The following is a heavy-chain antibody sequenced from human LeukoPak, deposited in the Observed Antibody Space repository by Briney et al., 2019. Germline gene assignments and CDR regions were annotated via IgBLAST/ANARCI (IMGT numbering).Heavy chain of an antibody. CDR1: GGSMSDSY. CDR3: ARGHRYNNGYPYFDS. D-gene: IGHD5-12*01. J-gene: IGHJ4*02. V-gene: IGHV4-59*01. Sequence: SETLSLTCGVSGGSMSDSYWSWIRQPPGKSLEWIGFVYDNGRTNYSGRTHYNPSLAGRVTMSMDTSKNQFSLKMSSVTAADTAVYFCARGHRYNNGYPYFDSWGQGALVSVSS. CDR2: VYDNGRTNYSGRT.